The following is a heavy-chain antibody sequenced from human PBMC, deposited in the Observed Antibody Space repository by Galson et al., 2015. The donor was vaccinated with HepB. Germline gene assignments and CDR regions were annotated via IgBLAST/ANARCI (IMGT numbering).Heavy chain of an antibody. D-gene: IGHD2-2*01. Sequence: LSLTCTVSGGSISSSSYYWGWIRQPPGKGLEWIGSIYYSGSTYYNPSLKSRVTISVDTSKNQFSLKPSSVTAADTAVYYCARRNSIVVVPAANRSPNWFDPWGQGTLVTVSS. CDR1: GGSISSSSYY. V-gene: IGHV4-39*01. J-gene: IGHJ5*02. CDR2: IYYSGST. CDR3: ARRNSIVVVPAANRSPNWFDP.